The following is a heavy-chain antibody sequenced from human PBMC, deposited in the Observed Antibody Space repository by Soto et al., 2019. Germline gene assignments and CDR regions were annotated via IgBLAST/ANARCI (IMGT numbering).Heavy chain of an antibody. CDR3: ARGRFRRTWFGP. Sequence: QVQLVQSGAEVKKPGDSVKVSCKASGYTFSDYDINWVRQAAGQGLEWMGWMNPYSGNTGYAQKFQGRVTMTTDTTITTAYFELSSLPFEDSAIYYCARGRFRRTWFGPWGQGTLVTVSS. D-gene: IGHD3-16*01. J-gene: IGHJ5*02. V-gene: IGHV1-8*01. CDR1: GYTFSDYD. CDR2: MNPYSGNT.